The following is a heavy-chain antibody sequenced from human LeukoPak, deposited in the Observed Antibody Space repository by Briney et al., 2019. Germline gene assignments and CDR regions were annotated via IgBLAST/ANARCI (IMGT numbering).Heavy chain of an antibody. D-gene: IGHD3-9*01. Sequence: PGGSLRLSCAASGFSFSSYWVHWIRQAPGKGLVWVARINADGSSISYVDSVKGRFTISRDNAENTLDLQMKSLRAEDTAVYYCVTLTTAMNQGAFDIWGQGTMVTVSS. CDR1: GFSFSSYW. V-gene: IGHV3-74*01. CDR2: INADGSSI. J-gene: IGHJ3*02. CDR3: VTLTTAMNQGAFDI.